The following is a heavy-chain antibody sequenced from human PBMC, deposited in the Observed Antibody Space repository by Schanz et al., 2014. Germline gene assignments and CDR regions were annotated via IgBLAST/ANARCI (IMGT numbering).Heavy chain of an antibody. V-gene: IGHV4-4*02. CDR3: ARVKQGCSDTSCVLDP. Sequence: QVQLQESGPGLVKPSGTLSLTCAVSGVSISSTNWWHWVRQSPGKGLEWLGEIIHDGRTNYNPALGCRVTIALNKAENQFSLDLTSVTAADTALYFCARVKQGCSDTSCVLDPWGQGTLVTVSS. D-gene: IGHD2-2*01. J-gene: IGHJ5*02. CDR2: IIHDGRT. CDR1: GVSISSTNW.